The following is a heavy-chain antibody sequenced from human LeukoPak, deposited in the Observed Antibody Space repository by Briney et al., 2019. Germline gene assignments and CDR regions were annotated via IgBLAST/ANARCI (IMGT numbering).Heavy chain of an antibody. CDR1: EFTFSHYS. J-gene: IGHJ3*02. Sequence: PGGSLRLSCVASEFTFSHYSMNWVRQAPGKGLEWVAVISYDGSNKYYADSVKGRFTISRDNSKNTLYLQMNSLRAEDTAVYYCAKDQSGGGVAFDIWGQGTMVTVSS. CDR2: ISYDGSNK. CDR3: AKDQSGGGVAFDI. V-gene: IGHV3-30*18. D-gene: IGHD3-3*01.